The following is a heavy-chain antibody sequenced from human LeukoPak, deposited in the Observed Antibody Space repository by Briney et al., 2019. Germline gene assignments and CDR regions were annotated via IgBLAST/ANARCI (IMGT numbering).Heavy chain of an antibody. Sequence: HPGGSLRLSCAASGFTVSSNYMSWVRQAPGKGLEWVSVIYSGGSTYYADSVKGRFTIPRDNSKNTLYLQMNSLRAEDTAVYYCASSVAEGFDYWGQGTLVTVSS. CDR3: ASSVAEGFDY. V-gene: IGHV3-66*01. CDR1: GFTVSSNY. D-gene: IGHD6-19*01. CDR2: IYSGGST. J-gene: IGHJ4*02.